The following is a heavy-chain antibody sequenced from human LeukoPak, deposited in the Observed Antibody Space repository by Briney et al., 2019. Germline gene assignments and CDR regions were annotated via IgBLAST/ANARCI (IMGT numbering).Heavy chain of an antibody. Sequence: SQTLSLTCAISGDSVSTNSATWTWLRQSPSRGLEWLGRTYYRSKWYNDYAVSMKSRITINPDTSKNQFSLQLNSVTPEDAAVYYCVREGPEYYDSGMDHWGQGTLVTVSS. CDR2: TYYRSKWYN. CDR3: VREGPEYYDSGMDH. J-gene: IGHJ4*02. D-gene: IGHD3-22*01. V-gene: IGHV6-1*01. CDR1: GDSVSTNSAT.